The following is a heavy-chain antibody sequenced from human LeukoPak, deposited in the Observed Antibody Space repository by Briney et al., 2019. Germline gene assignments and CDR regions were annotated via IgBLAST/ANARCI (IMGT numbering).Heavy chain of an antibody. CDR2: ISGSGGST. CDR1: GFTFSSYS. V-gene: IGHV3-23*01. J-gene: IGHJ6*03. D-gene: IGHD5-12*01. CDR3: AKDRGRGYSGYMDV. Sequence: PGGSLRLSCAASGFTFSSYSMNWVRQAPGKGLEWVSAISGSGGSTYYADSAKGRFTISRDNSKNTLYLQMNSLRAEDTAVYYCAKDRGRGYSGYMDVWGKGTTVTVSS.